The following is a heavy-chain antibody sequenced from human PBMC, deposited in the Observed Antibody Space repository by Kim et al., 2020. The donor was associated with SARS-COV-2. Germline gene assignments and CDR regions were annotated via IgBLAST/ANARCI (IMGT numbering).Heavy chain of an antibody. CDR1: GFEFDDYA. CDR3: TKDIQVLAGGSGSYFQY. CDR2: ISWNSGHI. V-gene: IGHV3-9*01. J-gene: IGHJ1*01. Sequence: GGSLRLSCVASGFEFDDYAMHWVRQAPGKGLEWVALISWNSGHIDYADSVKGRFTISRDNAKSSLFLQMDSLRTEDTAFYYCTKDIQVLAGGSGSYFQYWGLGTRVIVSS. D-gene: IGHD3-10*01.